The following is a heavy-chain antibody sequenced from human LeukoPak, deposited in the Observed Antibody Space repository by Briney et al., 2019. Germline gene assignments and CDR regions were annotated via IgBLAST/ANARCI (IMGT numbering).Heavy chain of an antibody. Sequence: GGSLRLSCAASGFTFSSDWMSWVRQAPGEGLEWVANIKQDGDETWYVDSVKGRFTISRDNAKNSLYLQMNSLRADDTAVYYCARESPYSYGSFDVEEYWGQGILVTVSS. D-gene: IGHD5-18*01. J-gene: IGHJ4*02. CDR3: ARESPYSYGSFDVEEY. CDR1: GFTFSSDW. V-gene: IGHV3-7*01. CDR2: IKQDGDET.